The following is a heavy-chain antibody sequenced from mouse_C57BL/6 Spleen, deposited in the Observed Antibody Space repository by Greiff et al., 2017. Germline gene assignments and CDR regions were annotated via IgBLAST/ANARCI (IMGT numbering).Heavy chain of an antibody. V-gene: IGHV1-82*01. CDR3: ARSGSYYSYAMDY. D-gene: IGHD2-12*01. CDR2: IYPGDGDT. CDR1: GYAFSSSW. Sequence: VQLQQSGPELVKPGASVKISCKASGYAFSSSWMNWVKQRPGKGLEWIGRIYPGDGDTNYNGKFKGKATLTADKSSSTAYMQLSSLTSEDSAVYCWARSGSYYSYAMDYWGQGTSVTVSS. J-gene: IGHJ4*01.